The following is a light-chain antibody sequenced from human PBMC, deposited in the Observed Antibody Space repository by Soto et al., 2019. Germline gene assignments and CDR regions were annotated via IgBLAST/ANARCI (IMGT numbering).Light chain of an antibody. Sequence: EIVLTQSPSSLSLSPGDRATLSCRASQGLKNCLAWYQQKPGQAPRLLIYDASNRVSGIPSRFSGSGSGTGFTLTISSLEPEDFAVYYCQQAYCLPRTFGGGTKVEIK. CDR2: DAS. CDR3: QQAYCLPRT. J-gene: IGKJ4*02. CDR1: QGLKNC. V-gene: IGKV3-11*01.